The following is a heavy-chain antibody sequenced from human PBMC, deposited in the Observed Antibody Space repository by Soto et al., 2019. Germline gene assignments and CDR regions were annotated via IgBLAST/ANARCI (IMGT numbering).Heavy chain of an antibody. Sequence: SETLSLTCTVSGCSISSSSYYWGWIRQPPGKGLEWIGSIYYSGSTYYNPSLKSRVTISVDTSKNQFSLKLSSVTAADTAVYYCARRRTTYGTFDYWGQGTLVTVSS. J-gene: IGHJ4*02. D-gene: IGHD1-7*01. CDR3: ARRRTTYGTFDY. V-gene: IGHV4-39*01. CDR1: GCSISSSSYY. CDR2: IYYSGST.